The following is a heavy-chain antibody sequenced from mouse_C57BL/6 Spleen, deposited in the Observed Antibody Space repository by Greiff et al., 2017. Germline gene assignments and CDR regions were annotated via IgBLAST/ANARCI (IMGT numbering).Heavy chain of an antibody. CDR1: GFSLTSYG. CDR2: IWGVGST. D-gene: IGHD2-4*01. Sequence: VKLMESGPGLVAPSQSLSITCTVSGFSLTSYGVDWVRQSPGKGLEWLGVIWGVGSTNYNSALKSRLSISKNNSKSQVFLKMNSLQTDDTAMYCCASGDYAFAYWGQGTLVTVSA. V-gene: IGHV2-6*01. J-gene: IGHJ3*01. CDR3: ASGDYAFAY.